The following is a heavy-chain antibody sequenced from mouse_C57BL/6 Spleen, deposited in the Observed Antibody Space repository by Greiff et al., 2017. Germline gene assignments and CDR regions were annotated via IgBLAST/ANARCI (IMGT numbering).Heavy chain of an antibody. CDR1: GYTFTSYW. D-gene: IGHD3-2*02. CDR3: ASGSSGYWFAY. CDR2: IDPNSGGT. J-gene: IGHJ3*01. Sequence: QVQLQQPGAELVKPGASVKLSCKASGYTFTSYWMHWVKQRPGRGLEWIGRIDPNSGGTKYNEKFKSKATLAVDKPSSTAYMQRSSLTSEDSAVYYCASGSSGYWFAYWGQGTLVTVSA. V-gene: IGHV1-72*01.